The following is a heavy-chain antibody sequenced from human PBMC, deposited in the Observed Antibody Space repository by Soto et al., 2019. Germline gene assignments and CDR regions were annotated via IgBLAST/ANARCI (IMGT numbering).Heavy chain of an antibody. CDR2: INPNSGGT. CDR1: GCTFTGDY. CDR3: SSFWIAARDDAFDI. D-gene: IGHD6-6*01. V-gene: IGHV1-2*02. J-gene: IGHJ3*02. Sequence: ASVKVSCRASGCTFTGDYMLWVRQATGQGLEWMRWINPNSGGTNYAQKFQGRVTMTRDTSISTAYMELSRLRSDDTAVYYCSSFWIAARDDAFDIWGQGTMVTVSS.